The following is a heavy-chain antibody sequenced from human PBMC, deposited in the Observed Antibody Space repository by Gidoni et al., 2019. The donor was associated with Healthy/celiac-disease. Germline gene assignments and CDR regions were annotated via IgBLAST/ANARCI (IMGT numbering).Heavy chain of an antibody. Sequence: QVQLQESGPGLVKPSETLSLTCTVSGGSISSYYWSWIRQPAGKGLEWIGRIYTSGSTNYHPSLKSRVTMSVDTSKNQFSLKLSSVTAADTAVYYCARGRITMVLGNWFDPWGQGTLVTVSS. CDR1: GGSISSYY. D-gene: IGHD3-10*01. CDR2: IYTSGST. CDR3: ARGRITMVLGNWFDP. J-gene: IGHJ5*02. V-gene: IGHV4-4*07.